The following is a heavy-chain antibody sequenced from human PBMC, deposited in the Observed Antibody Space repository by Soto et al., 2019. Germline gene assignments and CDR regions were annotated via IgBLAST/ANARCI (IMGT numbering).Heavy chain of an antibody. CDR2: ISDSGVST. V-gene: IGHV3-23*01. CDR3: AKAATYCDSTSCLRPANPDV. J-gene: IGHJ4*02. Sequence: EVQLLESGGDLVQSGGSLRLSCAASGFTFSSYAMTWVRQAPGKGLEWVSAISDSGVSTYYTDSVKGRFTISRDNSKNTLYLQMNSLRAEDTAVYFCAKAATYCDSTSCLRPANPDVWGQGTLVTVSS. D-gene: IGHD2-2*01. CDR1: GFTFSSYA.